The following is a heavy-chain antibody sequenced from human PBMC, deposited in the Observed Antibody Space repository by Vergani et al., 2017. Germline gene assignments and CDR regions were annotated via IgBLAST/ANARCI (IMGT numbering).Heavy chain of an antibody. CDR2: ISGSGGST. V-gene: IGHV3-23*04. D-gene: IGHD2-2*01. CDR1: GFTFSSYA. J-gene: IGHJ4*02. CDR3: AKGEAIVVVPAALDY. Sequence: VQLVESGGGVVQPGRSLRLSCAASGFTFSSYAMSWVRQAPGKGLEWVSGISGSGGSTYYADSVKGRFTISRDNSKNTLYLQMNSLRAEDTAVYYCAKGEAIVVVPAALDYWGQGTLVTVSS.